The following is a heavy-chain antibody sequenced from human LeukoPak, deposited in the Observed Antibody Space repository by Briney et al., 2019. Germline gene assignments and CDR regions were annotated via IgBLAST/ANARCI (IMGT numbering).Heavy chain of an antibody. V-gene: IGHV4-34*01. J-gene: IGHJ4*02. Sequence: SETLSLTCAVYGGSFGGYYWSWIRQPPXKGLEWIGEINHSGSTNYNPSLKSRVTISVDTSKNQFSLKLSSVTAADTAVYYCARGAHMDWGQGTLVTVSS. CDR1: GGSFGGYY. D-gene: IGHD2-21*01. CDR2: INHSGST. CDR3: ARGAHMD.